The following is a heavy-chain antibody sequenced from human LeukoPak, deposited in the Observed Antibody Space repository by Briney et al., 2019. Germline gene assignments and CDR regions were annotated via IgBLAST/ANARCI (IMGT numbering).Heavy chain of an antibody. D-gene: IGHD2-2*01. V-gene: IGHV4-59*01. Sequence: SETLSLTCTVSGGSISSYYWSWIRQPPGKGLEWIGYIYYSGSTNYNPSLKSRVTVSVDTSKNQFSLKLSSVTAADTAVYYCAGYCSSTSCYYGMDVWGQGTTVTVSS. CDR2: IYYSGST. J-gene: IGHJ6*02. CDR1: GGSISSYY. CDR3: AGYCSSTSCYYGMDV.